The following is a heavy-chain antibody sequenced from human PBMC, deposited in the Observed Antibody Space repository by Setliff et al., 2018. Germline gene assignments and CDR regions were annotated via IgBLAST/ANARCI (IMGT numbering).Heavy chain of an antibody. CDR2: INIGGGST. CDR1: GYTFSNFY. CDR3: VRAGMASVGRKGVFEY. D-gene: IGHD1-26*01. J-gene: IGHJ4*02. Sequence: ASVKVSCKPSGYTFSNFYMYWVRQAPGQGLECMGIINIGGGSTSLPQKFQDRVAMTRDTSTSTVYIELSSLRSEDTAVYYCVRAGMASVGRKGVFEYWGQGTLVTVSS. V-gene: IGHV1-46*01.